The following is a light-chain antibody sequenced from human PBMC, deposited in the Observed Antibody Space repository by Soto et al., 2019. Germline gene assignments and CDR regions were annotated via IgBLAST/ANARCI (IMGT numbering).Light chain of an antibody. Sequence: EIVMTQSPATLPVSIGERATLSCRASQSVRSNLAWYQQKPGQAPRLLIYDASPREPGIPARFSCSGAGTELTRSISSLQSDDVAVYYCQQRSDWPITFGQVTLLDIK. CDR2: DAS. J-gene: IGKJ5*01. CDR3: QQRSDWPIT. CDR1: QSVRSN. V-gene: IGKV3-15*01.